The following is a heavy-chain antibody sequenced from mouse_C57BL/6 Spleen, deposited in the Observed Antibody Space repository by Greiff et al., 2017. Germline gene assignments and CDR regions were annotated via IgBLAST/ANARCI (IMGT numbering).Heavy chain of an antibody. CDR2: IWSGGST. CDR1: GFSLTSYG. J-gene: IGHJ2*01. Sequence: VKVVESGPGLVQPSQSLSITCTVSGFSLTSYGVHWVRQSPGKGLEWLGVIWSGGSTDYNAAFISRLSISKDNSKSQVFFKMNSLQADDTAIYYCAGESLYGYFDYWGQGTTLTVSS. V-gene: IGHV2-2*01. D-gene: IGHD1-1*01. CDR3: AGESLYGYFDY.